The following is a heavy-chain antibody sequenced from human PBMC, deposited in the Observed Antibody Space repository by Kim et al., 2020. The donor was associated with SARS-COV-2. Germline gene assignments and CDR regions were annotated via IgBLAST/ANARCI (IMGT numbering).Heavy chain of an antibody. V-gene: IGHV4-39*01. CDR1: GGSISSSSYY. Sequence: SETLSLTCTVSGGSISSSSYYWGWIRQPPGKGLEWIGSIYYSGSTYYNPSLKSRVTVSVDTSKNQFSLKLSSVTAADTAVYYCARHPGGELEHDNWFDPWGQGTLVTVSS. CDR3: ARHPGGELEHDNWFDP. J-gene: IGHJ5*02. CDR2: IYYSGST. D-gene: IGHD1-1*01.